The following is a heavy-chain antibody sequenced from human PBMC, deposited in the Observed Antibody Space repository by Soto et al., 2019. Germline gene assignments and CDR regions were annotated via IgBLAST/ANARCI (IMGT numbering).Heavy chain of an antibody. CDR2: IIDSGGST. V-gene: IGHV3-23*01. Sequence: GGSLRLSCAASGFTFSSCAMGWVRQAPGKGLEWVSDIIDSGGSTYYADSVKGRFTISRDNSKSTLYLQMNSLRAEDTALYYCAKGRSYYYYYVLDVWAQGSTVTVSS. CDR3: AKGRSYYYYYVLDV. CDR1: GFTFSSCA. J-gene: IGHJ6*02.